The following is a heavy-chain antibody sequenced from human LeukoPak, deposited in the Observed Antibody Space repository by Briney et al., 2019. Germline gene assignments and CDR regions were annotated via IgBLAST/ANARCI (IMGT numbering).Heavy chain of an antibody. V-gene: IGHV4-61*02. CDR2: IYTSGST. CDR1: GGSISSGSYY. Sequence: SETLSLTCTVSGGSISSGSYYWSWIRQPAGKGLEWIGRIYTSGSTNYNPSLKSRVTISVDTSKNQFSLKLSSVTAADTAVYYCARDRYDFWSAYSLDYWGQGTLVTVSS. CDR3: ARDRYDFWSAYSLDY. D-gene: IGHD3-3*01. J-gene: IGHJ4*02.